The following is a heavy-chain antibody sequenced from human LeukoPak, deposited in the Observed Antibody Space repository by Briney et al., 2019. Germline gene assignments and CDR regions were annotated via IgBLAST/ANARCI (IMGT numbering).Heavy chain of an antibody. CDR1: GFTFSSYW. CDR3: AKIPSATENFDY. J-gene: IGHJ4*02. Sequence: GGSLRLSCAASGFTFSSYWMHWVRRAPGKGLIWVSRINSDGSTTTYADSVKGRFTISRDNAKNTLYLQMDSLRAEDTAIYYCAKIPSATENFDYWGQGTLVMVSS. V-gene: IGHV3-74*01. CDR2: INSDGSTT. D-gene: IGHD5-12*01.